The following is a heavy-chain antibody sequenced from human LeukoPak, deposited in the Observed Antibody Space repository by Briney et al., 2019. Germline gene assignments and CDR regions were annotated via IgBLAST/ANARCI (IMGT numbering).Heavy chain of an antibody. Sequence: GGSLRLSCAASGFSFSSFSMNWVRQAPGKGLEWVSYISGGSSFTYYVDSVKGRFTISRDNAKNSLYLQMNSLRAEDTAVYYCARDLGYSSGPNYWGQGTRVTVSS. CDR2: ISGGSSFT. CDR3: ARDLGYSSGPNY. V-gene: IGHV3-21*01. D-gene: IGHD6-19*01. CDR1: GFSFSSFS. J-gene: IGHJ4*02.